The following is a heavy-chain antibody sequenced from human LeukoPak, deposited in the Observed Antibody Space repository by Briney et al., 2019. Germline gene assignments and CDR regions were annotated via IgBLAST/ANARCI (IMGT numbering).Heavy chain of an antibody. CDR3: AELGITIIRGV. D-gene: IGHD3-10*01. V-gene: IGHV3-21*01. J-gene: IGHJ6*04. Sequence: GGSLRLSCAASGFTFSSYSMNWVRQAPGKGLEGVSSISSSSSYIYYADSVKGRFTISRDNAKNSLYLQMNSLRAEDTAVYYCAELGITIIRGVWGKGTTVTISS. CDR1: GFTFSSYS. CDR2: ISSSSSYI.